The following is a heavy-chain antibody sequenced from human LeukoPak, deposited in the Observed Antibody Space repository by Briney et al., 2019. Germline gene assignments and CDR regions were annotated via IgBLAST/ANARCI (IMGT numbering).Heavy chain of an antibody. D-gene: IGHD5-24*01. Sequence: GGSLRLSCAASGFTFSSYAMSWVRQAPGKGLEWVSAISGSGGSTYYADSVKGRFTISRDNAKDTLYLQMHSLRAEDTAVYYCARDRDGYNQGPFDYWGQGTLVTVSS. J-gene: IGHJ4*02. CDR3: ARDRDGYNQGPFDY. V-gene: IGHV3-23*01. CDR2: ISGSGGST. CDR1: GFTFSSYA.